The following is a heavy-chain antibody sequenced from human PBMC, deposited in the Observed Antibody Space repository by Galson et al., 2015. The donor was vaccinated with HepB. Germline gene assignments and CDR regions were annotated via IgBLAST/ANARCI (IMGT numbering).Heavy chain of an antibody. V-gene: IGHV3-64D*06. CDR2: ISSNGGST. D-gene: IGHD3-22*01. J-gene: IGHJ2*01. Sequence: SLRLSCAASGFTFSSYAMHWVRQAPGKGLEYVSAISSNGGSTYYADSVKGRFTISRDNSKNTLYLQMSSLRAEDTAVYYCVKDSSYYDSSGLRTLWYFDLWGRGTLVTVSS. CDR3: VKDSSYYDSSGLRTLWYFDL. CDR1: GFTFSSYA.